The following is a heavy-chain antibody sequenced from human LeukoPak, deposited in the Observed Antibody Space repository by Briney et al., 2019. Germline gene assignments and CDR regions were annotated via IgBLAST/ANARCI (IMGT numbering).Heavy chain of an antibody. D-gene: IGHD3-22*01. J-gene: IGHJ4*02. V-gene: IGHV3-11*01. CDR2: ISSGGSTI. Sequence: GGSLRLSCAASGFTFSDYYMSWIRQAPGKGLEWVSYISSGGSTIYYADSVKGRFTISRDNAKNSLYLQMNSLRAEDTAVYYCARDITMIVVVPGYWGQGTLVTVSS. CDR3: ARDITMIVVVPGY. CDR1: GFTFSDYY.